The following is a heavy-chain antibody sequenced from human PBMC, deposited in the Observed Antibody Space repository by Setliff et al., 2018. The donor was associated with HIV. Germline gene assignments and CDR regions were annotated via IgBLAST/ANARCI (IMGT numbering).Heavy chain of an antibody. CDR2: ISGTT. D-gene: IGHD6-13*01. V-gene: IGHV3-66*02. CDR3: AKPDAGPVSTIAATGKNALNI. J-gene: IGHJ3*02. Sequence: PGGSLRLSCAASGFTFSSAWMIWVRQAPGKGLDWVGLISGTTDYAAPVKGRFTISRDNSNDTLFLQMNSLRAEDTAVYYCAKPDAGPVSTIAATGKNALNIWGQGTRVTVSS. CDR1: GFTFSSAW.